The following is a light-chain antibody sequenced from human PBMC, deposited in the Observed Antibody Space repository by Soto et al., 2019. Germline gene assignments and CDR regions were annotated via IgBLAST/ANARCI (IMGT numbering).Light chain of an antibody. V-gene: IGKV2-28*01. J-gene: IGKJ1*01. CDR2: LGS. CDR1: QSLLHSNGYNY. CDR3: MQALQTPRA. Sequence: DIVMTQSPLSLPVTPGEPASISCRSSQSLLHSNGYNYLDWYLQTPGQSPQLLIYLGSNRASGVPDRFSGSGSGTEFTLKISRVEAEDVRVYYCMQALQTPRAFGQGTKVEI.